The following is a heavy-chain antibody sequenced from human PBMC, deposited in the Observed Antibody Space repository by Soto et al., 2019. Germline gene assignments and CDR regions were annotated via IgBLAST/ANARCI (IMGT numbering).Heavy chain of an antibody. CDR2: ISSSGSTI. J-gene: IGHJ4*02. Sequence: GRSLRLYCADSGFTFSSYEMNWVRQAPGKGLEWVSYISSSGSTIYYADSVKGRFTISRDNAKNSLYLQMNSLRAEDTAVYYCARDHRSMIVRPRGGFDYWGQGTLVTVSS. CDR3: ARDHRSMIVRPRGGFDY. D-gene: IGHD3-22*01. V-gene: IGHV3-48*03. CDR1: GFTFSSYE.